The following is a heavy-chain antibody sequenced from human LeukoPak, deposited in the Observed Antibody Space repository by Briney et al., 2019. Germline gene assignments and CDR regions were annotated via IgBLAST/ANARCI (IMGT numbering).Heavy chain of an antibody. CDR1: GGSISSGGYS. CDR3: ARERDDPILQDAFDI. V-gene: IGHV4-30-2*01. CDR2: IYHSGST. D-gene: IGHD3-3*01. Sequence: ASETLSLTCAVSGGSISSGGYSWSWIRQPPGKGLEWIGYIYHSGSTYYNPSLKSRVTISVDRSKNQFSLKLSSVTAADTAVYYCARERDDPILQDAFDIWGQGTMVTVSS. J-gene: IGHJ3*02.